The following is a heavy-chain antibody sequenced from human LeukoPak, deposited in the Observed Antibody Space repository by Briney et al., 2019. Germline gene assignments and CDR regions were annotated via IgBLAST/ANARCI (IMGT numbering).Heavy chain of an antibody. CDR1: GFTFSSYA. V-gene: IGHV3-23*01. J-gene: IGHJ4*02. Sequence: PGGSLRLSCAASGFTFSSYAMSWVRQAPGEGLEWVSAISASGGKTYYADSVKGRFTISRDNSKNTLYLQMNSLRAEDTAIYYCAKAAGMGDNYYNFYFDYWGQGTLVTVSS. CDR3: AKAAGMGDNYYNFYFDY. CDR2: ISASGGKT. D-gene: IGHD5-24*01.